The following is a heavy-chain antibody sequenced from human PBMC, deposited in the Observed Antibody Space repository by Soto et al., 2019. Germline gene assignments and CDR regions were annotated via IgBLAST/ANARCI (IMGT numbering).Heavy chain of an antibody. Sequence: SETLSLTCAVSGGSISSSNWWSWVRQPPGKGLEWIGEIYHSGSTNYNPSLKSRVTISVDKSKNQFSLKLSSVTAADTAVYYCAAVLRYFDRSYYHPLDPWGQGTLVTVSS. CDR3: AAVLRYFDRSYYHPLDP. CDR2: IYHSGST. J-gene: IGHJ5*02. D-gene: IGHD3-9*01. CDR1: GGSISSSNW. V-gene: IGHV4-4*02.